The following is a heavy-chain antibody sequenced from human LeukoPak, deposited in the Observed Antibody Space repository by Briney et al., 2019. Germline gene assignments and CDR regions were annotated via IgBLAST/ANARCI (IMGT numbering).Heavy chain of an antibody. J-gene: IGHJ4*02. CDR3: AREYYDSNGYYRGDY. D-gene: IGHD3-22*01. V-gene: IGHV1-2*02. CDR1: GYTFTGYY. Sequence: EASVKVSCKAFGYTFTGYYMHWVRQAPGQGLEWMGWINPNSGGTNYAQKFQGRVTMTRDTSISTAYMELSRLRSDDTAVYYCAREYYDSNGYYRGDYWGQGTLVTVSS. CDR2: INPNSGGT.